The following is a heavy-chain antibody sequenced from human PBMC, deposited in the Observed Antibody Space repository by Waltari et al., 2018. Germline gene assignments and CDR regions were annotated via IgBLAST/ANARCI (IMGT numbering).Heavy chain of an antibody. V-gene: IGHV3-23*01. Sequence: EVQLLESGGGLVQPGGSLRLSCAASGFTFSSYAMSWFRPAPGKGLEWVSAISGSGGSTYYADSVKGRFTISRDNSKNTLYLQMNSLRAEDTAVYYCAKSHYYGSGSYYNFDYWGQGTLVTVSS. CDR3: AKSHYYGSGSYYNFDY. CDR1: GFTFSSYA. D-gene: IGHD3-10*01. J-gene: IGHJ4*02. CDR2: ISGSGGST.